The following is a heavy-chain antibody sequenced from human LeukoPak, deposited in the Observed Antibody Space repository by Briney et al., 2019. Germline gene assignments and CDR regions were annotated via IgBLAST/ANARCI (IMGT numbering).Heavy chain of an antibody. D-gene: IGHD3-16*02. Sequence: ASVKVSCKASGGTFSSYAISWVRQAPGQGLEWMGWINPNTGGTNDAQRFQGRVTMTRDPSVSTAYMELTRLRSDDTAVYYCARGAYDYAWGYYRYTGDAFDIWGQGTMVTVSS. CDR1: GGTFSSYA. CDR2: INPNTGGT. CDR3: ARGAYDYAWGYYRYTGDAFDI. V-gene: IGHV1-2*02. J-gene: IGHJ3*02.